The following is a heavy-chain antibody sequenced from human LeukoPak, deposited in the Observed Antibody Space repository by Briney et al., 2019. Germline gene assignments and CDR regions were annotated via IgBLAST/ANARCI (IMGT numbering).Heavy chain of an antibody. Sequence: PGGSLRLSCAASGFTFCSFCMRGVPQAPGKGREGGANITQDGSEKYYVASMKRRSNISRKNPKNSLYLQMNSLRAEDTAVYYGARCKGGWDPYYSDYWGQGTLVTVSS. J-gene: IGHJ4*02. V-gene: IGHV3-7*01. D-gene: IGHD6-19*01. CDR3: ARCKGGWDPYYSDY. CDR2: ITQDGSEK. CDR1: GFTFCSFC.